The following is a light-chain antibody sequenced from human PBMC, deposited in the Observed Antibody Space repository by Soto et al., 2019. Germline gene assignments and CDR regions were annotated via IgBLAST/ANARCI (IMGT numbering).Light chain of an antibody. CDR3: SSYGDTHDVL. CDR2: DVS. V-gene: IGLV2-8*01. J-gene: IGLJ2*01. CDR1: SSDVGGYNY. Sequence: QSALTQPPSASGSPGQSVTISCTGSSSDVGGYNYVSWYQQYPGQAPKPLIYDVSKRPTGVPDRFSGSKSGTTASLTVSGLQAEDEDEDYYSSYGDTHDVLFGGGTQLTVL.